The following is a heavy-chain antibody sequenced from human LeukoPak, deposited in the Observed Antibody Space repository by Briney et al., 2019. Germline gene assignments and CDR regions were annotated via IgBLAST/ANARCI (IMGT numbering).Heavy chain of an antibody. CDR2: IKQDGSEK. V-gene: IGHV3-7*05. CDR3: ARDHRYDILTGYPYYFDY. CDR1: GFTFSSYW. Sequence: GRTLVISYAASGFTFSSYWMSWVRQAPGKRQKWVANIKQDGSEKYYVDSVKGRFTISRDNAKNSLYLQMNSLRAEDTAVYYCARDHRYDILTGYPYYFDYWGQGTLVTVSS. D-gene: IGHD3-9*01. J-gene: IGHJ4*02.